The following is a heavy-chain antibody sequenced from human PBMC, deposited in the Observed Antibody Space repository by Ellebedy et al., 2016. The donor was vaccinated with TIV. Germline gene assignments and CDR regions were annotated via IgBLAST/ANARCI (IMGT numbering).Heavy chain of an antibody. CDR2: INPSGGST. CDR1: GYTFSNYF. V-gene: IGHV1-46*04. CDR3: ARARSSGWLHTSDY. Sequence: AASVKVSCKASGYTFSNYFLHWVRQAPGQGLEWMGIINPSGGSTTYAQKLQGRLNMTRDTSTSTVYMELSSLRSEDTAVYYCARARSSGWLHTSDYWGQGLLVTVSS. J-gene: IGHJ4*02. D-gene: IGHD6-19*01.